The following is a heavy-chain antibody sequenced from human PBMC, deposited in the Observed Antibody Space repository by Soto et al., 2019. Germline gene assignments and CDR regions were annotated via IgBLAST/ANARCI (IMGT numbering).Heavy chain of an antibody. Sequence: SETLSLTCTVSGGSISSGGYYWSWIRQHPGKGLEWIGYIYYSGSTYYNPSLKSRVTISVDTSKNQFSLKLSSVTAADTAVYYCARGRYFDWPYYFDYWGQGTLVT. V-gene: IGHV4-31*03. CDR1: GGSISSGGYY. CDR2: IYYSGST. CDR3: ARGRYFDWPYYFDY. J-gene: IGHJ4*02. D-gene: IGHD3-9*01.